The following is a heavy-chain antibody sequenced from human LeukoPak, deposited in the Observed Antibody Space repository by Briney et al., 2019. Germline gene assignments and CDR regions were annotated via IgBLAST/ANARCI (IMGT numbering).Heavy chain of an antibody. D-gene: IGHD3-3*01. V-gene: IGHV4-39*01. CDR2: IYYSGSP. CDR3: ARQSGPSAYYYYMGV. CDR1: GGSISSNSYY. Sequence: SETLSLTCTVSGGSISSNSYYWGWIRQPPGKGLEWIGSIYYSGSPHYNPSLRSRVTISVDTSKNQFSLKLSSVTAADTAVFYCARQSGPSAYYYYMGVWGKGTTVTVSS. J-gene: IGHJ6*03.